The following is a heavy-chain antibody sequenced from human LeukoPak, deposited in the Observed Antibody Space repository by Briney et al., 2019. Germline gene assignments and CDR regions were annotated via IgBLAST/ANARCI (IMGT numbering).Heavy chain of an antibody. J-gene: IGHJ4*02. CDR2: LNPNSGGT. V-gene: IGHV1-2*02. Sequence: ASVKVSCKTSGYTFTAFFIHWVRQAPGQGLEWMGWLNPNSGGTNYAQKFQGRVTMTRDTSISTAYMVLSRLRSDDTAVYFCARVGAAYQDSNYWGQGTLVTVSS. CDR1: GYTFTAFF. D-gene: IGHD1-26*01. CDR3: ARVGAAYQDSNY.